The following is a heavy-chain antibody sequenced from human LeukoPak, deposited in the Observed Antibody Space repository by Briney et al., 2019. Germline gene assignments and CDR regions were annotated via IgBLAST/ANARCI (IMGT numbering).Heavy chain of an antibody. CDR1: GFTFDDYG. Sequence: PGGSLRLSCAASGFTFDDYGMAWVGQAPGKGLEWVSGINWNGGRTNYADSVKGRFTISRDNATKPLYLQMNSLRAEDTDLYYCARGYSTGRYLSPWGQGTLVTVSS. V-gene: IGHV3-20*04. D-gene: IGHD6-19*01. J-gene: IGHJ5*02. CDR2: INWNGGRT. CDR3: ARGYSTGRYLSP.